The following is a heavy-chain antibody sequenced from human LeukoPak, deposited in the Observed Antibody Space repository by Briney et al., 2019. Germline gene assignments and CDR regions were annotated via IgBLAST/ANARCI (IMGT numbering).Heavy chain of an antibody. V-gene: IGHV1-46*01. D-gene: IGHD6-19*01. CDR2: INPSGGST. Sequence: ASVKVSCKASGYTFTSYYMHWVRQAPGQGLEWMGIINPSGGSTSYAQKFQGRVTMTRDTSTSTVYMDLSSLRSEDTAVYYCASAIALAGTRVHSWFDPWGQGTLVTVSS. J-gene: IGHJ5*02. CDR1: GYTFTSYY. CDR3: ASAIALAGTRVHSWFDP.